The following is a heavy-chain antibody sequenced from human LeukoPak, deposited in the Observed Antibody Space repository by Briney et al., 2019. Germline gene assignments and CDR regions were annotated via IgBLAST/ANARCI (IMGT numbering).Heavy chain of an antibody. J-gene: IGHJ4*02. CDR2: INAGNGNT. Sequence: ASVKVSCKASGYTFTSYAMHWVRQAPGQRLEWMGWINAGNGNTKYSQKFQGRVTITRDTSASTAYMELGSLRSEDTAVYYCARALTGSSSAFDYWGQGTLVTVSS. CDR1: GYTFTSYA. V-gene: IGHV1-3*01. D-gene: IGHD6-13*01. CDR3: ARALTGSSSAFDY.